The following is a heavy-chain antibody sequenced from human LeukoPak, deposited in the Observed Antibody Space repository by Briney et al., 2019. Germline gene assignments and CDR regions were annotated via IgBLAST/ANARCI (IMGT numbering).Heavy chain of an antibody. Sequence: PSETLSLTCTVSGGSISTSNYYWGWIRQPPGKGLEWIGNIFYSGSTYYSPSVKSRVTISLDTSRNQFSLQLNSVTPEDTAVYYCARVGGNWAYYFDYWGQGTLVTVSS. D-gene: IGHD4-23*01. CDR2: IFYSGST. J-gene: IGHJ4*02. CDR3: ARVGGNWAYYFDY. V-gene: IGHV4-39*07. CDR1: GGSISTSNYY.